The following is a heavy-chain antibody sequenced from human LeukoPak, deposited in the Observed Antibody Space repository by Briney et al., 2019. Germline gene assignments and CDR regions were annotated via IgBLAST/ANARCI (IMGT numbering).Heavy chain of an antibody. D-gene: IGHD3-10*01. CDR1: GGSISSYY. CDR3: ARDRAYGSGSYSMTYSYGMDV. Sequence: PSETLSLTCTVSGGSISSYYWSWIRQPPGKGLEWIGYIYWCWSTNYNPSLKSRVTISVDTSKNQFSLKLSSMTAADTAVYYCARDRAYGSGSYSMTYSYGMDVWGQGTTVTVSS. J-gene: IGHJ6*02. V-gene: IGHV4-59*01. CDR2: IYWCWST.